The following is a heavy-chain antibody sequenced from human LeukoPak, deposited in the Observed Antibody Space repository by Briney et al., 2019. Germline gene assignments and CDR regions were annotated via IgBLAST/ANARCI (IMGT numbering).Heavy chain of an antibody. CDR3: ARVPSFQPLDY. D-gene: IGHD2-2*01. Sequence: VASVKVSCKASGYTFTNYGISWVRQAPGQGLEWMGWISAYNGNTFYAQKVQGRVTMTTDTSTSTAYMELRSLRSDDTAVYYCARVPSFQPLDYWGQGTLVTVSS. J-gene: IGHJ4*02. CDR2: ISAYNGNT. CDR1: GYTFTNYG. V-gene: IGHV1-18*01.